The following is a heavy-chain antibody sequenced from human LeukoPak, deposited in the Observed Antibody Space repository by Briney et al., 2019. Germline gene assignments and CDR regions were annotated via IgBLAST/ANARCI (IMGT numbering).Heavy chain of an antibody. CDR3: ARGSRYCSSTSCYVTDYYYYYGTDV. D-gene: IGHD2-2*01. Sequence: SQTLSLTCTVSGGSISSGGYYWSWIRQHPGKGLEWIGYIYYSGSTYYNPSLKSRVTISVDTSKNQFSLKLSSVTAADTAVYYCARGSRYCSSTSCYVTDYYYYYGTDVWGQGTTVTVSS. CDR2: IYYSGST. CDR1: GGSISSGGYY. J-gene: IGHJ6*02. V-gene: IGHV4-31*03.